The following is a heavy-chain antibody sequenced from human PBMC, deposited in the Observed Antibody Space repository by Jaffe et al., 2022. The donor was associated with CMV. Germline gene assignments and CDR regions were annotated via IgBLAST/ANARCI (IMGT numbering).Heavy chain of an antibody. CDR1: GYTFITYS. Sequence: QVQLVQSGAAVKRPGASVKISCQASGYTFITYSIYWVRQAPGQGLEWMGLINPRDGSTTYAQKFQGRVTMTGDTSTGTVYMDLISLRSEDTAVYFCARESLGGWAPYFFDSWGQGTLVTVSS. V-gene: IGHV1-46*01. CDR2: INPRDGST. CDR3: ARESLGGWAPYFFDS. D-gene: IGHD3-16*01. J-gene: IGHJ4*02.